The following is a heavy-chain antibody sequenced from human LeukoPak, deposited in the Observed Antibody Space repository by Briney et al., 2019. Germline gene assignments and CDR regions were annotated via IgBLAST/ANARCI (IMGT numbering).Heavy chain of an antibody. V-gene: IGHV3-49*04. CDR2: IRSKAYGGTT. CDR1: GFTFGDYA. D-gene: IGHD3-16*02. J-gene: IGHJ4*02. Sequence: PGRSLRLSCTASGFTFGDYAISWVRQAPGKWLEWVGFIRSKAYGGTTEYAASVKGRFTISRDDSKSLAYLQMNSLKTEDTAVYYCTRVYDYVWGSYRPRREYYFDYWGQGPLVTVSS. CDR3: TRVYDYVWGSYRPRREYYFDY.